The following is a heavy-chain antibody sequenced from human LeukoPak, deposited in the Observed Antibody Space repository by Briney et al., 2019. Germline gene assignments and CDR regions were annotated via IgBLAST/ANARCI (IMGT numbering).Heavy chain of an antibody. D-gene: IGHD2-15*01. V-gene: IGHV4-39*01. Sequence: SETLSLTCTVSGGSISSRSYYWGWIRQPPGKGLEWIGSIYYGGSTYYNPSLKSRVTISVDTSKNQFSLKLSSVTAADTAVYYFARLYCSSGICYLDYWGQGNLVTVSS. CDR2: IYYGGST. CDR3: ARLYCSSGICYLDY. J-gene: IGHJ4*02. CDR1: GGSISSRSYY.